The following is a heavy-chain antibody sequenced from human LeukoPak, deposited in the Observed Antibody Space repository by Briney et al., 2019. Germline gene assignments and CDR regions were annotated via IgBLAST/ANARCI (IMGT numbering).Heavy chain of an antibody. CDR2: ISYDGSNK. J-gene: IGHJ4*02. V-gene: IGHV3-30*04. Sequence: GRSLRLSCAASGFTFRSYAMHWVRQAPRKGLEWVAVISYDGSNKYYADSVKGRFTISRDNSKNTLYLQMNSLRAEDTAVYYCARDPPVVTEYYFDYWGQGTLVTVSS. CDR3: ARDPPVVTEYYFDY. CDR1: GFTFRSYA. D-gene: IGHD4-23*01.